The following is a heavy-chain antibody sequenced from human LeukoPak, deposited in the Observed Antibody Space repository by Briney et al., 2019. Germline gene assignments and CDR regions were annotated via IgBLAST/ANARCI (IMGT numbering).Heavy chain of an antibody. V-gene: IGHV3-9*01. CDR2: VTWNSDNI. CDR3: AGDFRAFDI. J-gene: IGHJ3*02. Sequence: PGRSLRLSCATSGFTFNDYAMHWVRQAPGKGLEWVAGVTWNSDNIDYAESVRGRFTISRDNAKNSLYLEMNSLRLEDTALYYCAGDFRAFDIWGQGTMVTVSS. CDR1: GFTFNDYA.